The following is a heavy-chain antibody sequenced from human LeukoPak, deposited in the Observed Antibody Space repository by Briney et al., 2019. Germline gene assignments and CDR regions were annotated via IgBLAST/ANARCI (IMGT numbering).Heavy chain of an antibody. D-gene: IGHD3-22*01. CDR1: GGSISSSSYY. Sequence: SETLSLTCTVSGGSISSSSYYWGWIRQPPGKGLEWIGRIYSSGSTNYNPSLKSRVSMSVDTSKNQFSPKLSSVTAADTAVYYCTKEQPATPNAGLIVVGDVFDVWGQGTMVTVSS. CDR3: TKEQPATPNAGLIVVGDVFDV. V-gene: IGHV4-39*07. J-gene: IGHJ3*01. CDR2: IYSSGST.